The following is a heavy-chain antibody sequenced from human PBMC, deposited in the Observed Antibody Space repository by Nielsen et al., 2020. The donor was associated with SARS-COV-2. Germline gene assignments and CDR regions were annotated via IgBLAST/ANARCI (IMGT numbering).Heavy chain of an antibody. J-gene: IGHJ3*02. Sequence: ASVKVSCKASGYTFTSYGISWVRQAPGQGLEWMGWISAYNGNTNYAQKLQGRVTITADESTSTAYMELSSLRSEDTAVYYCARAPGEDAFDIWGQGTMVTVSS. CDR3: ARAPGEDAFDI. D-gene: IGHD3-10*01. CDR1: GYTFTSYG. CDR2: ISAYNGNT. V-gene: IGHV1-18*01.